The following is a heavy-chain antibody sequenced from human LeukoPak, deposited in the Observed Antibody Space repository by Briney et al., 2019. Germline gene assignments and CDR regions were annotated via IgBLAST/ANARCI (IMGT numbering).Heavy chain of an antibody. Sequence: ASVTVSCKASGYTFTIYAMHWVRQAPGQRLEWMGWINAGNGNTKYSQKFQGRVTITRDTSASTAYMELSSLRSEDTAVYYCARESIVATFYDYWGQGTLVTVSS. CDR1: GYTFTIYA. V-gene: IGHV1-3*01. D-gene: IGHD5-12*01. J-gene: IGHJ4*02. CDR3: ARESIVATFYDY. CDR2: INAGNGNT.